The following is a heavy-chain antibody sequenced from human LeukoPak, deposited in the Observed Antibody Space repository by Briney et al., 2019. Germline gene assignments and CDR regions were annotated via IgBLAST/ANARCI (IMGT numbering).Heavy chain of an antibody. CDR2: INPSAGNT. CDR1: GYTFTSYY. Sequence: ASVKVSCKTSGYTFTSYYIHWVRQAPGQGLEWMGIINPSAGNTNYAQRFQGRVTITRDTSASTAYMELSSLTSEDTAVYYCARGPRAAADDYWGQGTLVTVSS. V-gene: IGHV1-46*01. CDR3: ARGPRAAADDY. D-gene: IGHD6-13*01. J-gene: IGHJ4*02.